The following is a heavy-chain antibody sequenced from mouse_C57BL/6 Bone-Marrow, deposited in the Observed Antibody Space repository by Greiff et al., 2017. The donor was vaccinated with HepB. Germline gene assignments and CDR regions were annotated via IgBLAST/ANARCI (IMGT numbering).Heavy chain of an antibody. CDR2: IDPSDSYT. CDR1: GYTFTSYW. V-gene: IGHV1-69*01. J-gene: IGHJ2*01. CDR3: AIYYYGNSYFFDY. Sequence: VKLQQPGAELVMPGASVKLSCKASGYTFTSYWMHWVKQRPGQGLEWIGEIDPSDSYTNYNQKFKGKSTLTVDKSSSTAYMQLSSLTSEDSAVYYCAIYYYGNSYFFDYWGQGTTLTVSS. D-gene: IGHD1-1*01.